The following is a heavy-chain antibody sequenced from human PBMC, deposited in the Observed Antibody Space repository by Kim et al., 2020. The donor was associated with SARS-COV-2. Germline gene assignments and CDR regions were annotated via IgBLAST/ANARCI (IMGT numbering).Heavy chain of an antibody. CDR1: GGSISSYY. CDR2: IYTSGST. J-gene: IGHJ4*02. Sequence: SETLSLTCTVSGGSISSYYWSWIRQPAGKGLEWIGRIYTSGSTNYNPSLKSRVTMSVDTSKNQFSLKLSSVTAADTAVYYCARERSYYDSSGYYYVGYFDYWGQGTLVTVSS. D-gene: IGHD3-22*01. CDR3: ARERSYYDSSGYYYVGYFDY. V-gene: IGHV4-4*07.